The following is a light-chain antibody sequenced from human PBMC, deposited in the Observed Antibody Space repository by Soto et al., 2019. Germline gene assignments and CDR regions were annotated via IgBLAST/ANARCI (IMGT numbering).Light chain of an antibody. J-gene: IGKJ1*01. CDR1: QSISSY. CDR3: QLRSNWPPTWT. CDR2: DAS. V-gene: IGKV3-11*01. Sequence: EIVLTQSPATLSLSPGERATLSCRASQSISSYLAWYQHKPGQAPSLLIYDASTEAAGIPARFSGSGSGTDFTLTISSLEPEDFAVSFCQLRSNWPPTWTFGQGTKVEV.